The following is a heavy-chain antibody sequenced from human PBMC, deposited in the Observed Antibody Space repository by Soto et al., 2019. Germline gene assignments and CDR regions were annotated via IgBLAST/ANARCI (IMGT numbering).Heavy chain of an antibody. D-gene: IGHD5-18*01. J-gene: IGHJ4*02. CDR2: IIPIFGTA. CDR3: SREEVRGYSYGEFDY. Sequence: SVKVSCKASGGTFSCYAISWVRQAPGQGLEWMGGIIPIFGTANYAHKFQGRVTIAADESTSTAYMELSSQRSEDTAVYYCSREEVRGYSYGEFDYWGQGTLVPVSS. CDR1: GGTFSCYA. V-gene: IGHV1-69*13.